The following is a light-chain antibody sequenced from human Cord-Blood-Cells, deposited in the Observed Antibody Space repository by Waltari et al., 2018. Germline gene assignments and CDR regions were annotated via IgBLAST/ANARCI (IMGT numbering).Light chain of an antibody. J-gene: IGKJ2*01. Sequence: AIQLTQSPSSLSASVGDRVTITCRASQGISSALAWYQQKPGKAPKLLICDASSLESGVPSSCGGSGSGTDCTLTISSLQPEDFATYCCQQFNSYPHTFGQGTKLEIK. CDR3: QQFNSYPHT. CDR1: QGISSA. CDR2: DAS. V-gene: IGKV1-13*02.